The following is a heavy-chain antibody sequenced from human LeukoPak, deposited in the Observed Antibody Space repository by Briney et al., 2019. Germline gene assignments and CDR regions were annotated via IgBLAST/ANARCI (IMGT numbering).Heavy chain of an antibody. J-gene: IGHJ4*02. D-gene: IGHD3-16*02. V-gene: IGHV1-8*03. CDR1: GYTFTSYD. CDR3: ARVKMITFGGVIVYFDY. Sequence: GASVKVSCKASGYTFTSYDINWVRQATGQGHGWMGWMNPNSGNTGYAQKFQGRVTITRNTSISTAYMELRSLRSDDTAVYYCARVKMITFGGVIVYFDYWGQGTLVTVSS. CDR2: MNPNSGNT.